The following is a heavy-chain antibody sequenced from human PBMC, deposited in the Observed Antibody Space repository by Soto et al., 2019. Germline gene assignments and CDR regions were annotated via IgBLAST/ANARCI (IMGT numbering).Heavy chain of an antibody. CDR3: ARDYYGMDV. CDR2: TYQSGSA. J-gene: IGHJ6*02. V-gene: IGHV4-30-2*06. Sequence: SETLSLTCTVSGGSISSGGYSWTWIRQSPGKGLEWIGYTYQSGSAYYNPSLKSRVTISVDRSKNQFSLNLTSVTAADTAVYYCARDYYGMDVWGQGTTVTSP. CDR1: GGSISSGGYS.